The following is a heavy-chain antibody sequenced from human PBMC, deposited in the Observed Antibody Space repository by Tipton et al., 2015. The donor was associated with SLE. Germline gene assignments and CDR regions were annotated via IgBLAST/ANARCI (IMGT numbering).Heavy chain of an antibody. D-gene: IGHD3-10*01. CDR1: GGSISSRSYY. J-gene: IGHJ6*02. CDR3: ARKSFGSGSLPDFYFYGMDV. Sequence: TLSLTCTVSGGSISSRSYYWGWIRPPPGEGLEWIGSIHYSRTTYYNPSLETRVTISVDMSRSQFSLKLSSVTAADTAVYYCARKSFGSGSLPDFYFYGMDVWGQGTMVTVSS. CDR2: IHYSRTT. V-gene: IGHV4-39*07.